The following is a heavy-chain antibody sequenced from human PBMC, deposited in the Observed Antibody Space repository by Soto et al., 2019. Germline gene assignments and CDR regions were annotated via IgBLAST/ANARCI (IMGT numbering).Heavy chain of an antibody. CDR1: GGTFSSYT. Sequence: QVQLVQSGAEVKKPGSSVKVSCKASGGTFSSYTISWVRQAPGQGLEWMGRIIPILGIANYAQKFQGRVXIXAXXSTSRAYRELSSLRAEDTVVYYCARDLVSGYDSGYWGQGTLVTVSS. V-gene: IGHV1-69*08. CDR3: ARDLVSGYDSGY. CDR2: IIPILGIA. D-gene: IGHD5-12*01. J-gene: IGHJ4*02.